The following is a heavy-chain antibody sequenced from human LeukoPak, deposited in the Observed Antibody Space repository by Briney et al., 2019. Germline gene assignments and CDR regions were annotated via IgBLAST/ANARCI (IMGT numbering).Heavy chain of an antibody. CDR3: ARDQVVTMIVVGPGLDV. D-gene: IGHD3-22*01. Sequence: PGGSLRLSCAASGFTFSSYEMNWVRQAPGKGLEWVSYISSSGSTIYYADSVKGRFTISRDNAKNSLYLQMNSLRDEDTAVYYCARDQVVTMIVVGPGLDVWGQGTTVTVSS. V-gene: IGHV3-48*03. J-gene: IGHJ6*02. CDR2: ISSSGSTI. CDR1: GFTFSSYE.